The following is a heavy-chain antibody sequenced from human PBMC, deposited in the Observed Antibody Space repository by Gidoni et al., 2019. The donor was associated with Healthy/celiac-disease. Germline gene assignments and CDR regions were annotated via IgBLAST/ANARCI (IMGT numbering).Heavy chain of an antibody. CDR3: AKDQVLFGVVIIRSDY. Sequence: EVQLLESGGGLVQPGGSLRLSCAASGFTFSSYAMSWVRQAPGKGLEWVSAISGSGGSTYYADSVKGRFTISRDNSKNTLYLQMNSLRAEDTAVYYCAKDQVLFGVVIIRSDYWGQGTLVTVSS. D-gene: IGHD3-3*01. CDR1: GFTFSSYA. V-gene: IGHV3-23*01. CDR2: ISGSGGST. J-gene: IGHJ4*02.